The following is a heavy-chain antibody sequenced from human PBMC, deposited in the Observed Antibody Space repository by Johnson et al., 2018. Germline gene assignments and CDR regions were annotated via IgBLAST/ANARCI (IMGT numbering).Heavy chain of an antibody. V-gene: IGHV1-69*12. CDR2: IIPIFGTT. CDR1: GGTFSSYA. CDR3: AGATHLVKARGFGEEDYYYGMDV. Sequence: QVQLVQSGAEVKKPGSSVKVSCKASGGTFSSYAISWVRQAPGQGLEWMGGIIPIFGTTNYAQKFQGRVTIIADESTGTAYMELSSLRAEDTAVYYCAGATHLVKARGFGEEDYYYGMDVWGQGTTVTVAS. J-gene: IGHJ6*02. D-gene: IGHD3-10*01.